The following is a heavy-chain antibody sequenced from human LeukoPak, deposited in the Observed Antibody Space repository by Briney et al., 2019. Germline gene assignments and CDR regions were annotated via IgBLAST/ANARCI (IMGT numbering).Heavy chain of an antibody. CDR2: IYYSGSS. D-gene: IGHD2-15*01. Sequence: SETLSLTCNVSGGSITSSDYYWGWIRQPPGKGLEWIGSIYYSGSSYYNPSLKSRASISVDTSKNQFSLKLSSVTAADTAVYYCARQWGPDIAGDWGQGTLVTVSS. V-gene: IGHV4-39*01. J-gene: IGHJ4*02. CDR1: GGSITSSDYY. CDR3: ARQWGPDIAGD.